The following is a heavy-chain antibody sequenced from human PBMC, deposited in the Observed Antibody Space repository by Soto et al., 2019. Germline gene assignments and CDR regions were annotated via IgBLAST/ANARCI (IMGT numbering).Heavy chain of an antibody. J-gene: IGHJ4*02. CDR3: ARGSSGYISSWYYFDY. D-gene: IGHD6-13*01. V-gene: IGHV3-23*04. CDR2: ISGIGGST. CDR1: GFTFTDYA. Sequence: EVQLVESGGGLVQPGGSLRVSCGASGFTFTDYALSWVRQAPGKGLEWVATISGIGGSTYLADSVKGRLSISRDNSKNTVSLLMNSLRAEDTAVYFCARGSSGYISSWYYFDYWGRGTLVTVSS.